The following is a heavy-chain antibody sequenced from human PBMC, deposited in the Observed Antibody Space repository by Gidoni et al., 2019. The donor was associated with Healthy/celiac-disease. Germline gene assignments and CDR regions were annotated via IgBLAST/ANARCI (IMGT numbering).Heavy chain of an antibody. Sequence: EVQLVQSGAEVKKTGESLRISCKGSGYSFTSYWITGVRQMPGKGLAWMGRIDPSDSYTNYSPSFQGHVTISADKSISTAYLQWSSLKASDTAMYYCARHSSGANHDAFDIWGQGTMVTVSS. V-gene: IGHV5-10-1*03. CDR3: ARHSSGANHDAFDI. D-gene: IGHD6-19*01. J-gene: IGHJ3*02. CDR2: IDPSDSYT. CDR1: GYSFTSYW.